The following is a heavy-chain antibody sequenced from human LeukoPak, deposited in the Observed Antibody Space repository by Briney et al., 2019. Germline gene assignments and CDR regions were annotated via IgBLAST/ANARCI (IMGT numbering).Heavy chain of an antibody. CDR1: GGSFNGND. V-gene: IGHV4-34*01. CDR2: INHSGST. CDR3: ARDLPPLYCTNGICYSYGMDV. J-gene: IGHJ6*02. Sequence: EPSETLSLTFAVYGGSFNGNDWSWIRQPPGKGLEWIGEINHSGSTNYNPSLKSRVTISVDTSKNQFSLKLSSVTAADTAVYYCARDLPPLYCTNGICYSYGMDVWGQGTTVTVSS. D-gene: IGHD2-8*01.